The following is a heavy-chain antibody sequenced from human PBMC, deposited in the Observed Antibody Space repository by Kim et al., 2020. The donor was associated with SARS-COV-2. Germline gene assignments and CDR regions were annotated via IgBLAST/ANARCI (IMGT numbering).Heavy chain of an antibody. J-gene: IGHJ4*02. D-gene: IGHD3-9*01. Sequence: RYSPSFQGPVIVSADKSISTAYLQWSSLKASDTAMYYCARRDDILTGYDYWGQGTLVTVSS. CDR3: ARRDDILTGYDY. V-gene: IGHV5-51*01.